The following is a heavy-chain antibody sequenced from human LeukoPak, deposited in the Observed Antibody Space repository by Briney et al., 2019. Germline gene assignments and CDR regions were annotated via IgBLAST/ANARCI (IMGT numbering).Heavy chain of an antibody. Sequence: ASVKVSCKASGYTFTSYYMHWVRQAPGQGLEWMGIITPSCGSSSYAQKFQGRVTMTRDTSTSTVYMELSSLRSEDTAVYYCARDLADDDYWGQGTLVTVSS. J-gene: IGHJ4*02. V-gene: IGHV1-46*01. CDR2: ITPSCGSS. CDR1: GYTFTSYY. CDR3: ARDLADDDY. D-gene: IGHD3-16*01.